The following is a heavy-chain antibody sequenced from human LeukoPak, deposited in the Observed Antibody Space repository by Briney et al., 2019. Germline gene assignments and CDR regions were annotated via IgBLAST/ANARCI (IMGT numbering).Heavy chain of an antibody. CDR3: ASFPYYYDSSGYWYFDY. CDR2: ISSSSSYI. V-gene: IGHV3-21*01. D-gene: IGHD3-22*01. J-gene: IGHJ4*02. CDR1: GFTFSSYS. Sequence: GGSLRLSCAASGFTFSSYSMNWVRQAPGKGLEWVSSISSSSSYIYYADSVKGRFTISRDNAKNSLYLQMNRLRAEDTAVYYCASFPYYYDSSGYWYFDYWGQGTLVTVSS.